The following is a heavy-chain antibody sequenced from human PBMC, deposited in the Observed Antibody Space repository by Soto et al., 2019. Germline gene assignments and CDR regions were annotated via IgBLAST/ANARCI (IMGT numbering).Heavy chain of an antibody. CDR1: GGSSSGYY. V-gene: IGHV4-34*01. D-gene: IGHD2-2*01. CDR2: INHSGST. J-gene: IGHJ6*02. CDR3: ARGRVVAASWVTYYYYYGMDV. Sequence: LSLTCAVSGGSSSGYYWSWIRQPPGKGLEWIGEINHSGSTNYNPSLKSRVTISVDTSKNQFSLKLSSVTAADTAVYYCARGRVVAASWVTYYYYYGMDVWGQGTTVTVS.